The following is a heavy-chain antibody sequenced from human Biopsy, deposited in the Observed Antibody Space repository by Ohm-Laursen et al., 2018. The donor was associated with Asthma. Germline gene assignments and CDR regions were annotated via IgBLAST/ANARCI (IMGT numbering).Heavy chain of an antibody. D-gene: IGHD5-12*01. V-gene: IGHV1-2*06. CDR3: ARGYSGSDRIVYYYSGLEV. J-gene: IGHJ6*02. CDR2: IDPNSGGT. CDR1: GYPFTDYY. Sequence: ASVKVSCKASGYPFTDYYVHWVRQAPGQGLEWMGRIDPNSGGTNYAQKFLGRVTMTRDTSVNTAFMVLSRLRSADTAVYYCARGYSGSDRIVYYYSGLEVWGQGTTVTVSS.